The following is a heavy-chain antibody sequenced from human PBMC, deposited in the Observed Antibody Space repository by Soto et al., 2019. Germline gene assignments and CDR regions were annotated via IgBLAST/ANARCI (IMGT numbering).Heavy chain of an antibody. J-gene: IGHJ5*02. V-gene: IGHV4-4*07. CDR1: GGPICSYY. Sequence: SESLSLTCSVCGGPICSYYWSCIRQSAGKGLDSIGRIYSCGSTNYNPSLKSRVTMSVDTSKIQFYLKRNSVPAEDTAVYYCAREMVAATGRFDPWGQGTLVTVS. CDR2: IYSCGST. CDR3: AREMVAATGRFDP. D-gene: IGHD2-15*01.